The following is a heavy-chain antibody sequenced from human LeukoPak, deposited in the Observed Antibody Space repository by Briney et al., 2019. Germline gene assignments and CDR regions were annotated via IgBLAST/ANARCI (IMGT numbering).Heavy chain of an antibody. J-gene: IGHJ5*02. D-gene: IGHD2-15*01. Sequence: SETLSLTCTVSGGSISSYYWSWIRQPPGKGLEWIGYIYYSRSTNYNPSLKSRVTISVDTSKNQFSLKLSSVTAADTAVYYCARGQFGYCSGGSCYWFDPWGQGTLVTVSS. CDR2: IYYSRST. V-gene: IGHV4-59*01. CDR1: GGSISSYY. CDR3: ARGQFGYCSGGSCYWFDP.